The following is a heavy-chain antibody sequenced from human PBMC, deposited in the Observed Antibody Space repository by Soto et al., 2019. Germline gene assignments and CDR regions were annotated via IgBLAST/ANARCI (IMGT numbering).Heavy chain of an antibody. J-gene: IGHJ4*02. CDR3: ARRWGTYFDF. CDR2: IYYSGST. V-gene: IGHV4-59*01. D-gene: IGHD7-27*01. CDR1: GGSISSYY. Sequence: PSETLSLTCTVSGGSISSYYWSWIRQPPGKGLEWIGYIYYSGSTDYDPSLKSRVTISVDTSKNQFSLKLSSVTAADTAVYYCARRWGTYFDFWGQATLVTVSS.